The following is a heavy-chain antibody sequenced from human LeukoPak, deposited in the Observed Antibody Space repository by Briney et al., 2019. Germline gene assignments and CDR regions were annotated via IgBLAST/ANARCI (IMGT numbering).Heavy chain of an antibody. V-gene: IGHV3-23*01. CDR2: ITTSDGNT. J-gene: IGHJ4*02. Sequence: GGSLRLSCAASGFTFSSYTMSWVRQAPGKGLEWVSTITTSDGNTYYADSVKGRFTVSRDNSKNTLYLQMNSLRAEDTAVYYCASGRPPDYWGQGTLVTVSS. D-gene: IGHD3/OR15-3a*01. CDR3: ASGRPPDY. CDR1: GFTFSSYT.